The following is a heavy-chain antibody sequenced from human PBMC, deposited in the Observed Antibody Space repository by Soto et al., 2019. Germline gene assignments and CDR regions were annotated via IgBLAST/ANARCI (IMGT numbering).Heavy chain of an antibody. CDR1: GFTFSGSA. CDR2: IRSKANSYAT. CDR3: TRPRRDG. Sequence: EVQLVESGGGLVQPGGSLKLSCAASGFTFSGSAMHWVRQASGKGLEWVGRIRSKANSYATAYAASVKGRFTISRDDSKNTAYLQMNSLKTEDTAVXXCTRPRRDGWGQGTLVTVSS. J-gene: IGHJ4*02. V-gene: IGHV3-73*01.